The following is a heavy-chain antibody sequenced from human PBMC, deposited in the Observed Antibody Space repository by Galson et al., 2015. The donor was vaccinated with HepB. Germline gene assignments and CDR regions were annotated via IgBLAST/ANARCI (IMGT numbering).Heavy chain of an antibody. CDR2: IIPIFGTA. V-gene: IGHV1-69*13. CDR3: ARDGQQLDNIDY. D-gene: IGHD6-13*01. Sequence: SVKVSCKASGGTFSSYAISWVRQAPGQGLEWMGGIIPIFGTANYAQKFQGRVTITADESTSTAYMELSSLRSEDTAVYYCARDGQQLDNIDYWGQGTLVTVSS. J-gene: IGHJ4*02. CDR1: GGTFSSYA.